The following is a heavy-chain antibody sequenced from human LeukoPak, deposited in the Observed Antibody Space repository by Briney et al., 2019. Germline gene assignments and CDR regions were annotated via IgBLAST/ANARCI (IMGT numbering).Heavy chain of an antibody. CDR3: VREGIVTGFPPDI. CDR2: ISGSGGST. Sequence: PGGSLRLSCAASGFTFSSYAMSWVRQAPGKGLEWVSAISGSGGSTYYADSVKGRFTISRDNSKNTLYLQMNSLRAEDTAIYYCVREGIVTGFPPDIWGQGTVVTVSS. CDR1: GFTFSSYA. J-gene: IGHJ3*02. V-gene: IGHV3-23*01. D-gene: IGHD3-9*01.